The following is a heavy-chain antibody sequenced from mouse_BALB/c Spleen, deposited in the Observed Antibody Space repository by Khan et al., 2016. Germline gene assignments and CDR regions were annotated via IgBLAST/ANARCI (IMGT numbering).Heavy chain of an antibody. V-gene: IGHV1-69*02. CDR2: IDPSDSYT. CDR3: AREDYYGDD. Sequence: QVRLQQSGAELVKPGASVKLSCKASGYTFTSYWMHWVKQRPGQGLEWIGEIDPSDSYTNYNQKFKGKATLTVDKSSSTAYMQLSSLTSEDSAVYYCAREDYYGDDWGQGTTLTVSS. J-gene: IGHJ2*01. CDR1: GYTFTSYW.